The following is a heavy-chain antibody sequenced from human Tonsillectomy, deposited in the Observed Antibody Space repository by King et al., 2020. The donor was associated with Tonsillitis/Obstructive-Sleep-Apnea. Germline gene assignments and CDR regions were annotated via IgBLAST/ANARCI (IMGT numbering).Heavy chain of an antibody. V-gene: IGHV3-49*03. CDR1: GFTFGDYA. D-gene: IGHD4-11*01. CDR3: TRVGLMTTVNYFDY. Sequence: DVQLVESGGGLVQPGRSLTLSCTASGFTFGDYAMTWFRQAPGKGLDWVGFIRSNTYGGKTEYAASVKGRFTISRDDSRSIAYLQMNSLKTEDTAVYYCTRVGLMTTVNYFDYWGQGTLVTVSS. J-gene: IGHJ4*02. CDR2: IRSNTYGGKT.